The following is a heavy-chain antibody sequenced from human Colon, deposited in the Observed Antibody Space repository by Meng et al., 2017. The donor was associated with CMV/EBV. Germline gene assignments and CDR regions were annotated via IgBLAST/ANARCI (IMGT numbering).Heavy chain of an antibody. CDR1: GFRFSSYW. CDR3: VRDLTISGTGPHFPN. V-gene: IGHV3-74*01. J-gene: IGHJ1*01. CDR2: IYTDSSIT. D-gene: IGHD2-8*02. Sequence: SGFRFSSYWMRWVRRRPGAGTGWISRIYTDSSITNCADSVQGRFTISRDNAKNTLFLQMNSLRPEDTAVYYCVRDLTISGTGPHFPNWGQGALVTVSS.